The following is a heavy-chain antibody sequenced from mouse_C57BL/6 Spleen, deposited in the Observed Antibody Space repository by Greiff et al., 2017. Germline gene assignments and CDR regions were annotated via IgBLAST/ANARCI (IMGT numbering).Heavy chain of an antibody. CDR1: GYTFTDYY. J-gene: IGHJ1*03. CDR2: IFPGSGST. CDR3: ARGTYYGSSYPSYWYFDV. V-gene: IGHV1-75*01. D-gene: IGHD1-1*01. Sequence: QVQLKESGPELVKPGASVKISCKASGYTFTDYYINWVKQRPGQGLEWIGWIFPGSGSTYYNEKFKGKATLTVDKSSSTAYMLLSSLTSEDSAVYFCARGTYYGSSYPSYWYFDVWGTGTTVTVSS.